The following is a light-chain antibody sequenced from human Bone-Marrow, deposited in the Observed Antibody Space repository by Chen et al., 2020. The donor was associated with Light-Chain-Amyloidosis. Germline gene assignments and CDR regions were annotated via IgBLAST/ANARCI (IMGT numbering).Light chain of an antibody. J-gene: IGLJ3*02. CDR3: QVWDRSSDRPV. V-gene: IGLV3-21*02. CDR1: NIGSTS. Sequence: SYVLTQPSSVSVAPGQPATIACGGNNIGSTSVHWYQQTPGQAPLLVVYDDSDRPSGIPERLAGSTAGNTATLTISRVEAGDEADYSCQVWDRSSDRPVFGGGTKLTVL. CDR2: DDS.